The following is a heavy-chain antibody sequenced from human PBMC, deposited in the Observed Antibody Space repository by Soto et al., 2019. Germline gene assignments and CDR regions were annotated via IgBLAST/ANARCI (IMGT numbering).Heavy chain of an antibody. V-gene: IGHV4-59*01. J-gene: IGHJ3*02. Sequence: SETLSLTCTVSGGSISSYYWSWIRQPPGKGLEWIGYIYYSGSTYYNPSLKSRVTISVDTSKNQFSLKLSSVTAADTAVYYCARTKGQWLDYSFDIWGQGTMVTVSS. CDR2: IYYSGST. CDR1: GGSISSYY. D-gene: IGHD6-19*01. CDR3: ARTKGQWLDYSFDI.